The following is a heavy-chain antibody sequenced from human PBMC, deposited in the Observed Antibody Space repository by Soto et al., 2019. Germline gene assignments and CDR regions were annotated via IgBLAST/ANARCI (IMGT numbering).Heavy chain of an antibody. D-gene: IGHD1-26*01. CDR2: INSDGSTT. V-gene: IGHV3-74*01. Sequence: GGSLRLSCAASGFTLSNSWMHWVRQAPGKGLVWVSYINSDGSTTTYADSVKGRFTISRDNAKNTVYLQITSLTAEDTAVYYCARDRSYTTDYWGQGAQVTVSS. J-gene: IGHJ4*01. CDR3: ARDRSYTTDY. CDR1: GFTLSNSW.